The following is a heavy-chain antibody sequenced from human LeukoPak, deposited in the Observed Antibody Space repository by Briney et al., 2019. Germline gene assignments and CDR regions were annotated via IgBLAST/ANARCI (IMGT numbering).Heavy chain of an antibody. V-gene: IGHV3-30*04. CDR1: GFSFSSYT. Sequence: PGGSLRLSCAASGFSFSSYTMHWVRQAPGKGLEWVAVILYDGGNKYYADSLKGRFTVSRDNSKNTLYLEMNSPRAEDTAVYYCARDSPYSSGWGAFDIWGQGTMVAVSS. D-gene: IGHD6-19*01. J-gene: IGHJ3*02. CDR3: ARDSPYSSGWGAFDI. CDR2: ILYDGGNK.